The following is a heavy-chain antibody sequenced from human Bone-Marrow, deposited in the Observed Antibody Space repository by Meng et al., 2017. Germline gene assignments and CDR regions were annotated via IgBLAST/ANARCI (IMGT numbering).Heavy chain of an antibody. Sequence: GSLRLSCTVSGGPVSSGSYYWSWIRQPPGKGLEWIGYIYYSGSTNYNPSLKSRVTISVDTSKNQFSLKLSSVTAADTAVYYCGYYYYDSSGLPGAFDIWGQGTMVTVSS. CDR3: GYYYYDSSGLPGAFDI. D-gene: IGHD3-22*01. CDR1: GGPVSSGSYY. CDR2: IYYSGST. V-gene: IGHV4-61*01. J-gene: IGHJ3*02.